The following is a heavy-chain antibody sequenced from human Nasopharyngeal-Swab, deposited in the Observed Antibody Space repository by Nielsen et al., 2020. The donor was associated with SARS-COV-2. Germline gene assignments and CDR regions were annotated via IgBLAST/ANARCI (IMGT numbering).Heavy chain of an antibody. CDR1: GGSISGYY. Sequence: SETLSLTCSVSGGSISGYYWSWIRQPPGKGLEWIGYIYYSGSTNYNPSLKSRVTISVDTSKNQFSLKLSSVTAADTAVYYCARELYYDFWSGYYWPSESWFDPWGQGTLVTVSS. V-gene: IGHV4-59*13. CDR2: IYYSGST. J-gene: IGHJ5*02. CDR3: ARELYYDFWSGYYWPSESWFDP. D-gene: IGHD3-3*01.